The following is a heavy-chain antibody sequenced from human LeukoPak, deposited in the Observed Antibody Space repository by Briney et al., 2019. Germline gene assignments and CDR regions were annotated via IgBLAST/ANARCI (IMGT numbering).Heavy chain of an antibody. J-gene: IGHJ1*01. D-gene: IGHD3-22*01. CDR2: IYVGDSDT. CDR3: ARLSFDSSGYSGYFHH. V-gene: IGHV5-51*01. Sequence: GESLKISCKGSGYSFTSYWIAWVRQTPGKGLECMGIIYVGDSDTRYSPSFQGQVTVSADKSISTAYLQWSSLKASDTAMYYCARLSFDSSGYSGYFHHWGQGTLVTVSS. CDR1: GYSFTSYW.